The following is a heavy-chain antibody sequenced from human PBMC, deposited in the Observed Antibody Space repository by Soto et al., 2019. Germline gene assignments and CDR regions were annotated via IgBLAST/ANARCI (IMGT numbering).Heavy chain of an antibody. CDR3: ARWWSGSRQGLDP. Sequence: QVQLQESGPGLVKPSQTLSLTCTVSGGSISSGDYYWSWIRQHPGKGLEWIGYIYYSGSTYYNPSLKCRVTISVDTSKNQFSLKLSSVTAADTAVYYCARWWSGSRQGLDPWGQGTLVTVSS. CDR2: IYYSGST. V-gene: IGHV4-31*03. CDR1: GGSISSGDYY. J-gene: IGHJ5*02. D-gene: IGHD3-3*01.